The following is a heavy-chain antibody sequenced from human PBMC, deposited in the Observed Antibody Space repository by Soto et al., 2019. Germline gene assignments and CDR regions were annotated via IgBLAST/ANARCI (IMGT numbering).Heavy chain of an antibody. D-gene: IGHD2-15*01. J-gene: IGHJ4*02. CDR3: AHYGNSGEVASLFDY. CDR2: IYWDDDK. V-gene: IGHV2-5*02. Sequence: QITLKESGPTLVKPTQTLTLTCTFSGFSLSTSGVGVGWIRQPPGKALEWLALIYWDDDKRYSPCLKSRLTITKDTSNNQVVLTMTNMDPVDTATYYCAHYGNSGEVASLFDYWGQGTLVTVSS. CDR1: GFSLSTSGVG.